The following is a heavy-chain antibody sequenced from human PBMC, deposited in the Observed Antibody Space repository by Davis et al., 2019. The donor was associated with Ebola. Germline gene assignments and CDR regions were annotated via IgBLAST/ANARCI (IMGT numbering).Heavy chain of an antibody. CDR3: AGHRSGGAADY. D-gene: IGHD1-26*01. Sequence: AASVKVSCKASGYTFTSHAINWVRQAPGQGLEWLGWINTNTGNPTHAQDFTGRFVFSLDTSVSTAYLQISGLKAEDTAVYYCAGHRSGGAADYWGQGTLVTVSS. V-gene: IGHV7-4-1*02. CDR2: INTNTGNP. CDR1: GYTFTSHA. J-gene: IGHJ4*02.